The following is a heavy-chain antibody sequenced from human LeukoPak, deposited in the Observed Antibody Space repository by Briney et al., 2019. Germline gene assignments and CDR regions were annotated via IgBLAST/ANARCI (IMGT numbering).Heavy chain of an antibody. CDR3: VNVVIDPYYFDY. V-gene: IGHV3-30*03. J-gene: IGHJ4*02. CDR2: ISYDGSNK. Sequence: GGSLRLSCAASGFTFSSYGMHWVRQAPGKGLEWVAVISYDGSNKYYADSVKGRFTISRDNSKNTLYLQMNSLRAEDTAVYYCVNVVIDPYYFDYWGQGTLVTVSS. D-gene: IGHD3-22*01. CDR1: GFTFSSYG.